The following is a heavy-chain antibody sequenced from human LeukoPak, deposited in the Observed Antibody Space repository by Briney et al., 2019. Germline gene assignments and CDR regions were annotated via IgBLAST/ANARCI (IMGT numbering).Heavy chain of an antibody. J-gene: IGHJ5*02. CDR3: ARGPLTYYDFWSGYYDNWFDP. CDR1: GGSFSGYY. V-gene: IGHV4-34*01. D-gene: IGHD3-3*01. CDR2: INHSGST. Sequence: SGTLSLTCAVYGGSFSGYYWSWIRQPPGKGLEWIGEINHSGSTNYNPSLKSRVTISVDTSKNQFSLKLSSVTAADTAVYYCARGPLTYYDFWSGYYDNWFDPWGQGTLVTVSS.